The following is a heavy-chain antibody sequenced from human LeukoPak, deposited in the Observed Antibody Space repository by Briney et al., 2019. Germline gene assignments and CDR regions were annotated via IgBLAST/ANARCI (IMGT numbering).Heavy chain of an antibody. V-gene: IGHV1-2*02. J-gene: IGHJ4*02. CDR3: AKAPPRLYSGSSYLFDF. CDR1: GYTFTGYY. Sequence: GASVKVSCKASGYTFTGYYMHWVRQAPGQGLEWMGWINPNSGGTNYAQKFQGRVTMTRDTSISTAYMELSRLRSDDTAVYYCAKAPPRLYSGSSYLFDFWGQGTLVTVSS. CDR2: INPNSGGT. D-gene: IGHD6-6*01.